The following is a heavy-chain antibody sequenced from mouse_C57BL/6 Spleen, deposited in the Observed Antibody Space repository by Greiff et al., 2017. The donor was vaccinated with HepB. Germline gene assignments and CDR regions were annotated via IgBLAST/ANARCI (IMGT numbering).Heavy chain of an antibody. CDR2: IYPGDGDT. CDR3: ARAGYDYDGLDC. D-gene: IGHD2-4*01. J-gene: IGHJ2*01. V-gene: IGHV1-80*01. Sequence: VQLQQSGAELVKPGASVKISCKASGYAFSSYWMNWVKQRPGTGLEWIGQIYPGDGDTNYNGKFKGKATLTADKSSSTAYMQLSSLTSEDSAVYFCARAGYDYDGLDCWGQGTTLTVSS. CDR1: GYAFSSYW.